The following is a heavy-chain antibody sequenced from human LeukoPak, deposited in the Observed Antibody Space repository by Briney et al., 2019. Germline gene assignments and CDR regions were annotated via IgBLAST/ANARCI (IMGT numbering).Heavy chain of an antibody. V-gene: IGHV3-66*01. Sequence: RGSLRLSCAASGFTVSSNYMSWVRQAPGKGLEWVSVIYSGGSTYYADSVKGRFTISRDNSKNTLYLQMNSLRAEDTAVYYCARDLGTTVTTYHGYWGQGTLVTVSS. CDR3: ARDLGTTVTTYHGY. CDR1: GFTVSSNY. CDR2: IYSGGST. J-gene: IGHJ4*02. D-gene: IGHD4-11*01.